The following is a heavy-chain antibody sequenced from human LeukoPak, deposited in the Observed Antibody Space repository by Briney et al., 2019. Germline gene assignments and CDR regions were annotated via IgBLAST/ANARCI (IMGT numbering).Heavy chain of an antibody. J-gene: IGHJ6*03. CDR3: ARFSGYAPYYYYYYMDV. V-gene: IGHV4-39*07. CDR2: INHSGST. D-gene: IGHD5-12*01. Sequence: PSETLSLTCTVSGGSISSGDYYWSWIRQPPGKGLEWIGEINHSGSTNYNPSLKSRATISVDTSKNQFSLKLSSVTAADTAVYYCARFSGYAPYYYYYYMDVWGKGTTVTVSS. CDR1: GGSISSGDYY.